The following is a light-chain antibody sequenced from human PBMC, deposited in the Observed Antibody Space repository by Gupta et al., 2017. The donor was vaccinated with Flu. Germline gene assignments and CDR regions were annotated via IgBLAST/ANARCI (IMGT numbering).Light chain of an antibody. V-gene: IGKV1-5*03. CDR2: KGS. CDR3: QQYKSYPWT. CDR1: QNIESW. J-gene: IGKJ1*01. Sequence: PSNLPASVGARVTITCRASQNIESWLAWYQQRPGKAPRLLIYKGSDLQSGVPSRFSGSGSETEFTLAISSLHPDDLATYYCQQYKSYPWTFGQGTKV.